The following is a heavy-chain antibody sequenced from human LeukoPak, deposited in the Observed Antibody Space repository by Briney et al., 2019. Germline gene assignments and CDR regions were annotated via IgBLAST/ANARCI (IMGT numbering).Heavy chain of an antibody. D-gene: IGHD3-10*01. CDR3: ARKRGGCFDY. CDR1: GGSISSGSYY. V-gene: IGHV4-61*02. Sequence: PSEPLSLTCTVSGGSISSGSYYWRSIRQPAAKGLEWIERIYTSGSTNYKPSLTSRITISVDTSKNQSALKLSSVTAADTAVYYCARKRGGCFDYWGQGTLVTVSS. CDR2: IYTSGST. J-gene: IGHJ4*02.